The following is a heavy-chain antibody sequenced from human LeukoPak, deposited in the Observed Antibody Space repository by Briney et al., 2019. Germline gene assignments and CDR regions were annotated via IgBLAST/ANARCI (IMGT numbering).Heavy chain of an antibody. CDR3: AKIAAPRRQDDY. V-gene: IGHV4-59*12. J-gene: IGHJ4*02. CDR2: IYYSGST. CDR1: GGSISSYY. Sequence: PSETLSLTCTVSGGSISSYYWSWIRQPPGKGLEWIGYIYYSGSTNYNPSLKSRVTVSVDTSKNQFSLKLSSVTAADTAVYYCAKIAAPRRQDDYWGQGTLVTVSS. D-gene: IGHD6-13*01.